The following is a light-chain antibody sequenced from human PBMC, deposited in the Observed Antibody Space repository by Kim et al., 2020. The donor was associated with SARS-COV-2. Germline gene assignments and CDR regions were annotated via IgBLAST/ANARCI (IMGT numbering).Light chain of an antibody. CDR2: QDN. CDR1: KLGDKY. J-gene: IGLJ2*01. V-gene: IGLV3-1*01. Sequence: VSPGQTASITCSGDKLGDKYACWYQQKPGQSPVLVVYQDNKRPSGIPERFSGSNSGNTATLTISGTQAMDEADYYCQAWDSSTAVFGGGTQLTVL. CDR3: QAWDSSTAV.